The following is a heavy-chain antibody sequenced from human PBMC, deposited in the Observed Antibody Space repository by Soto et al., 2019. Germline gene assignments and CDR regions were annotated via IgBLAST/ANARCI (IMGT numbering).Heavy chain of an antibody. J-gene: IGHJ4*02. CDR3: ARFSSGFRGYCGGDCPPVAGSYGY. CDR2: IYYSGST. Sequence: QVQLQESGPGLVKPSQTLSLTCTVSGGSISSGGYYWSWIRQHPGKGLEWIGYIYYSGSTYYNPQRKNRVTLSVDTSHNQFSLKLSSVTAADTAVYYCARFSSGFRGYCGGDCPPVAGSYGYWGQGTLVTVSS. CDR1: GGSISSGGYY. V-gene: IGHV4-31*03. D-gene: IGHD2-21*02.